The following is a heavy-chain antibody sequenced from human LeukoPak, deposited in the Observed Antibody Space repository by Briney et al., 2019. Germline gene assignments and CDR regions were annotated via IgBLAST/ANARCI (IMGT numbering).Heavy chain of an antibody. D-gene: IGHD2-2*01. V-gene: IGHV4-34*01. CDR2: INHSGST. CDR3: ARGILGKDTVVVPAASYDY. Sequence: SETLSLTCAVYGGSFSGYYWSWIRQPPGKGLGWIGEINHSGSTNYNPSLKSRVTISVDTSKNQFSLKLSSVTAADTAVYYCARGILGKDTVVVPAASYDYWGQGTLVTVSS. J-gene: IGHJ4*02. CDR1: GGSFSGYY.